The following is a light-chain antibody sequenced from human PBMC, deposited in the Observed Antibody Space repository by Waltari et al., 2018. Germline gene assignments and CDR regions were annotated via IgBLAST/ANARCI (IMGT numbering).Light chain of an antibody. CDR1: QNVNYF. CDR2: SAS. V-gene: IGKV1-39*01. CDR3: RQSHNSPPWT. J-gene: IGKJ1*01. Sequence: DIQMTQSPSSLSASVGARVTITCRASQNVNYFLNWYQLRPGKAPNLLIYSASHLQSGGLSRCSGGGSATEVTLTIISLLHDDVATYYCRQSHNSPPWTFGQGTKVEIK.